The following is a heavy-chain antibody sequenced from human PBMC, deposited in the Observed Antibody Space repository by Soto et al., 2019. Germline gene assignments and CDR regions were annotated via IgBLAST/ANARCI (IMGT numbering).Heavy chain of an antibody. V-gene: IGHV4-30-2*03. CDR2: IYHSGST. CDR1: GGSISSGGYS. CDR3: AGRQSSSWYGL. J-gene: IGHJ4*02. D-gene: IGHD6-13*01. Sequence: SETLSLTCAVSGGSISSGGYSWSWIRQPPGKGLEWIGYIYHSGSTYYNPSLKSRVTISVDTSKNQFSLKLSSVTAADTAVYYCAGRQSSSWYGLWGQGTLVTVSS.